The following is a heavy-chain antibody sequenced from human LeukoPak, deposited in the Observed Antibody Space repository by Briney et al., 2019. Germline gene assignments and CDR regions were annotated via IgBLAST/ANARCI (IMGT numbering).Heavy chain of an antibody. CDR2: IKPKSGGT. CDR1: GYTFTDYY. Sequence: GASVKVSCKASGYTFTDYYMHWVRQAPGQGLEWLGRIKPKSGGTTYAQKFQGRVTMTRDTSTSTVYMELSSLRSEDTAVYYCAREGITMAYGMDVWGQGTMVTVSS. D-gene: IGHD3-10*01. J-gene: IGHJ6*02. V-gene: IGHV1-2*06. CDR3: AREGITMAYGMDV.